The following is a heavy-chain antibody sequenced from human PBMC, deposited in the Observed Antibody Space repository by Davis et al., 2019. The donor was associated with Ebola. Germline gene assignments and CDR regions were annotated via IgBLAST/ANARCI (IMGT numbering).Heavy chain of an antibody. J-gene: IGHJ3*02. CDR1: GGSISSGDYY. CDR3: AREFYYGSGSAFDI. CDR2: IYYSGST. V-gene: IGHV4-61*08. Sequence: MPSETLSLTCTVSGGSISSGDYYWSWIRQPPGKGLEWIGYIYYSGSTNYNPSLKSRVTISVDTSKNQFSLKLSSVTAADTAVYYCAREFYYGSGSAFDIWGQGTMVTVSS. D-gene: IGHD3-10*01.